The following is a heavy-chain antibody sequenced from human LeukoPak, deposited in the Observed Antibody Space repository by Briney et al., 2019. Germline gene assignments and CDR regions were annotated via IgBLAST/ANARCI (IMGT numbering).Heavy chain of an antibody. CDR3: ATERAASGSDAFDI. Sequence: PSETLSLTCAVYGGSFSGYYWSWIRQPPGKGLEWSGEINHSGSTNYNPSLKSRVTISVDTSKNQFSLKLSSVTAADTAVYYCATERAASGSDAFDIWGQGTMVTVSS. CDR1: GGSFSGYY. CDR2: INHSGST. D-gene: IGHD2-15*01. V-gene: IGHV4-34*01. J-gene: IGHJ3*02.